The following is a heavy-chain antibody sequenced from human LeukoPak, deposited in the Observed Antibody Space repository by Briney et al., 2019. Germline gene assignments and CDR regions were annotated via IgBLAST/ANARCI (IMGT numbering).Heavy chain of an antibody. J-gene: IGHJ4*02. CDR2: DHLYGRT. D-gene: IGHD3-3*01. V-gene: IGHV4-4*02. CDR3: PRTGGFYRPRDY. Sequence: SETLSLTCDVSGGSVTKTNWWTWVRQPPGKGLEWIGEDHLYGRTNYNPSLKSRIIISVDLAEKQISLQLTSVTAPDPAVHYCPRTGGFYRPRDYSGQGTLVTVSS. CDR1: GGSVTKTNW.